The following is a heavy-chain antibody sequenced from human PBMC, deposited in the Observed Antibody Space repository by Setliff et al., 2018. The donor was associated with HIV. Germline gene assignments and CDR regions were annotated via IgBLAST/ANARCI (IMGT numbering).Heavy chain of an antibody. J-gene: IGHJ4*02. V-gene: IGHV4-31*03. CDR1: GGSIRSGDYY. D-gene: IGHD3-22*01. Sequence: SETLSLTCTVSGGSIRSGDYYWSWIRQHPGKGLEWIGYIYHTGSVYYNPSLNGRVTMSVDTFKNQFSLKLNSVTAADTAVYYCVRDRGYYDSSFDYWGQGTLVTVSS. CDR2: IYHTGSV. CDR3: VRDRGYYDSSFDY.